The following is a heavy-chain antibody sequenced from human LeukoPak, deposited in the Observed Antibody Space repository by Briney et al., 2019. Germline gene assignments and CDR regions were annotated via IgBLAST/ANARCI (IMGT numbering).Heavy chain of an antibody. CDR1: GFTFSRFW. CDR3: VKDNYDSSGYYFYYYYGMDV. J-gene: IGHJ6*02. D-gene: IGHD3-22*01. CDR2: ISSNGGST. Sequence: GGSLRLSCAASGFTFSRFWMHWVRQAPGKGLEYVSAISSNGGSTYYADSVKGRFTISRDNSKNTLYLQMSSLRAEDTAVYYCVKDNYDSSGYYFYYYYGMDVWGQGTTVTVSS. V-gene: IGHV3-64D*09.